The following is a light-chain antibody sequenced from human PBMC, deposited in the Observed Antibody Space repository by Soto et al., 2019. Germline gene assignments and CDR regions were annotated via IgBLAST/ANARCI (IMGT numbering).Light chain of an antibody. CDR3: ISYTSSSTDVV. J-gene: IGLJ2*01. CDR1: SSDVGGYNY. V-gene: IGLV2-14*01. Sequence: QSALTQPASVSGSPGQSITISCTGTSSDVGGYNYVSWYQQHPGKAPKLMIYDVSNRPSGVSNRFSGSKSGNTASLTISGRQAEDEADYYCISYTSSSTDVVFGGGTKLTVL. CDR2: DVS.